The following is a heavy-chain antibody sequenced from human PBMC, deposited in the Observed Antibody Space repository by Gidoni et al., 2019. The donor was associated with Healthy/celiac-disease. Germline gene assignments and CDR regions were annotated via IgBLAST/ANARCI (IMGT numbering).Heavy chain of an antibody. CDR1: GFTFSRYA. D-gene: IGHD4-4*01. V-gene: IGHV3-23*01. CDR2: ISGSGGST. CDR3: AKSPTVTTSSWFDP. J-gene: IGHJ5*02. Sequence: EVQLFESGGGLVQPGGSTILSCAASGFTFSRYALSWVRQAPGQGLEWVSSISGSGGSTYYADAVKGRFTISRDNSKNTLYLQMNSLRAEDTAVYYCAKSPTVTTSSWFDPWGQGTLVTVSS.